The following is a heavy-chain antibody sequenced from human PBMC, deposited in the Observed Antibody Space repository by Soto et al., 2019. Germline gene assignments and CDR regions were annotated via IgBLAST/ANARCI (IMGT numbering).Heavy chain of an antibody. V-gene: IGHV3-21*01. CDR3: ARSKVVVTAILDDYYYYYGMDV. Sequence: GGSLILSCAASGFTFSSYSMNWVRQAPGKGLEWVSSISSSSSYIYYADSVKGRFTISRDNAKNSLYLQMNSLRAEDTAVYYCARSKVVVTAILDDYYYYYGMDVWGQGTTVTVS. D-gene: IGHD2-21*02. CDR1: GFTFSSYS. CDR2: ISSSSSYI. J-gene: IGHJ6*02.